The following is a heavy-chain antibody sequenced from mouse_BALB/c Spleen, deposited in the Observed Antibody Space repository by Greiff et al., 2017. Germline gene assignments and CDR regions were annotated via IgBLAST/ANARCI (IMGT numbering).Heavy chain of an antibody. Sequence: VQLQESGAELAKPGASVKMSCKASGYTFTSYWMHWVKQRPGQGLEWIGYINPSTGYTEYNQKFKDKATLTADKSSSTAYMQLSSLTSEDSAVYCCATTMIWYFDVWGAGTTVTVSS. D-gene: IGHD2-4*01. V-gene: IGHV1-7*01. J-gene: IGHJ1*01. CDR3: ATTMIWYFDV. CDR1: GYTFTSYW. CDR2: INPSTGYT.